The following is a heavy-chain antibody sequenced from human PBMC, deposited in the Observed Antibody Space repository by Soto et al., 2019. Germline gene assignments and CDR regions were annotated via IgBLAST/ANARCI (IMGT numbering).Heavy chain of an antibody. D-gene: IGHD1-26*01. J-gene: IGHJ4*02. V-gene: IGHV3-21*01. CDR1: GFIFSSYS. CDR3: AREGSLYFDSVSYCFDH. Sequence: EVQLVESGGGLVKPGESLRVSCAASGFIFSSYSVTWVRQAPGKGLEWVSSISSTGIFINYADSVKGRFTISRDNAKNSLYLQMNSLRVDDTAISYCAREGSLYFDSVSYCFDHWGQGTLVTVSS. CDR2: ISSTGIFI.